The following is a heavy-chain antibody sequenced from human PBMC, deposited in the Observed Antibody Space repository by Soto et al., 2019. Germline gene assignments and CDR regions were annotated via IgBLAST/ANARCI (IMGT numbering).Heavy chain of an antibody. CDR1: GFTFSTYW. V-gene: IGHV3-7*03. Sequence: GGSLRLSCAASGFTFSTYWMSWVRQAPGKGLEWVANIKQDGSEKYYVDSVKGRFTISRDNAKNSLYLQMNSLRAEDTAVYYCARGGRRSGSYADAFDIWGQGKMVTVSS. J-gene: IGHJ3*02. CDR3: ARGGRRSGSYADAFDI. D-gene: IGHD1-26*01. CDR2: IKQDGSEK.